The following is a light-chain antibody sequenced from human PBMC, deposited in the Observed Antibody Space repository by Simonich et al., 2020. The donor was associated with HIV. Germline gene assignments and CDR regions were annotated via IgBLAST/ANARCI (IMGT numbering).Light chain of an antibody. CDR3: QRSYSIPYI. CDR1: QTISSY. Sequence: DIQMTQSPSSLSASVGDRVTITCRASQTISSYLNWYQQKPRKAPKLLIYAASSLQSGVPSRFSGLGSGPDFTLTISRLQPEDFATYYCQRSYSIPYIFGQGTKLEIK. CDR2: AAS. V-gene: IGKV1-39*01. J-gene: IGKJ2*01.